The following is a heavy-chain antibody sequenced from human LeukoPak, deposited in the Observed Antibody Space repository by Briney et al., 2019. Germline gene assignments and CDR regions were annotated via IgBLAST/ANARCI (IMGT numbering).Heavy chain of an antibody. D-gene: IGHD3-22*01. CDR3: AKSVNYYDSSGYSGTDY. CDR1: EFTFSSYS. V-gene: IGHV3-21*01. J-gene: IGHJ4*02. CDR2: ISSSSSYI. Sequence: GGSLRLSCAASEFTFSSYSMNWVRQAPGKGLEWVSSISSSSSYIYYADSVKGRFTISRDNAKNSLYLQMNSLRAEDTAVYYCAKSVNYYDSSGYSGTDYWGQGTLVTVSS.